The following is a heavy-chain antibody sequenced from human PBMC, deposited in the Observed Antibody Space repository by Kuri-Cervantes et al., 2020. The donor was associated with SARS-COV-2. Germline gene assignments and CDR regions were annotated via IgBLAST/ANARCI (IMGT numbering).Heavy chain of an antibody. CDR2: IHHSGST. Sequence: SETLSLTCTVSGASISSHYWSWIRQLQGKGLEWVGSIHHSGSTYYNRSLKSRVTISVDTSKNQFSLKLSSVTAADTAVYYCARDSEYYDFWSGYTYCYMDVWGKGTTVTVSS. CDR3: ARDSEYYDFWSGYTYCYMDV. CDR1: GASISSHY. D-gene: IGHD3-3*01. V-gene: IGHV4-59*11. J-gene: IGHJ6*03.